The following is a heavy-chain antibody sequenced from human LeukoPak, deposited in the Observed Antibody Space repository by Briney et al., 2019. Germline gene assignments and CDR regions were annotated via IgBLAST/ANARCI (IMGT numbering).Heavy chain of an antibody. Sequence: ASVKVSCKASGYTFTSYGLSWVRQAPGQGLEWMGWINTNTGNPTYAQGFTGRFVFSLDTSVNTAYLQISSLKDEDTAVYYCTRQGPGYCGSTSCYGVDYWGQGTLVTASS. V-gene: IGHV7-4-1*02. CDR1: GYTFTSYG. CDR3: TRQGPGYCGSTSCYGVDY. D-gene: IGHD2-2*01. CDR2: INTNTGNP. J-gene: IGHJ4*02.